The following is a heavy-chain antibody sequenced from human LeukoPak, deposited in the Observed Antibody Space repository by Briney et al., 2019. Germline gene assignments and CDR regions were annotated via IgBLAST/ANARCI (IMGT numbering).Heavy chain of an antibody. V-gene: IGHV3-73*01. Sequence: PGGSLRLSCAASGFTFSGSAMHWVRQASGKGLEWVGRIRSKANSYATAYAASVKGRFTISRDDSKNTAYLQMNSLRAEDTAVYYCAKGDYDYVWGSYRWAFIDYWGQGTLVTVSS. D-gene: IGHD3-16*02. CDR2: IRSKANSYAT. CDR3: AKGDYDYVWGSYRWAFIDY. J-gene: IGHJ4*02. CDR1: GFTFSGSA.